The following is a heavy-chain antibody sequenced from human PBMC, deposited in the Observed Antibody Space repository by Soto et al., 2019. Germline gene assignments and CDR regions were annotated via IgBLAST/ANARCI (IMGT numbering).Heavy chain of an antibody. CDR2: IIPIFGTA. J-gene: IGHJ4*02. CDR3: ACYDRGCSYGLFY. D-gene: IGHD5-18*01. Sequence: SVKVSCQTSGGTYSIYAISWVRQAPGQGLEWMGGIIPIFGTANYAQKFQGRVTITADESTSTAYMELSSLRSEDTAVYYCACYDRGCSYGLFYWGQGTLVTVSS. V-gene: IGHV1-69*13. CDR1: GGTYSIYA.